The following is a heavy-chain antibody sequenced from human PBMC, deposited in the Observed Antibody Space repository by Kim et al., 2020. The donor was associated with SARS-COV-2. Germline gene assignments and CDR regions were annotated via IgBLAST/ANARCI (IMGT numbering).Heavy chain of an antibody. D-gene: IGHD2-15*01. CDR2: IWYDGSNK. J-gene: IGHJ6*02. V-gene: IGHV3-33*01. Sequence: GGSLRLSCAAATFTFSSYDMHWVRQAPGKGLEWVAVIWYDGSNKYYADSVKGRFTISRDNSKNTLYLQMNSLRAEDTAVYYWARDRGYCSGGSCYKLYPDYYYVMDVWGQGTTVTVSS. CDR3: ARDRGYCSGGSCYKLYPDYYYVMDV. CDR1: TFTFSSYD.